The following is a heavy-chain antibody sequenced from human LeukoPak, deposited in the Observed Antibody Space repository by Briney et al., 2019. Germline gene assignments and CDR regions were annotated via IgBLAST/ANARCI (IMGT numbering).Heavy chain of an antibody. V-gene: IGHV4-30-2*01. CDR1: GGSISSGGYS. Sequence: SETLSLTCAVSGGSISSGGYSWSWIRQPPGKGLEWIGEIYDSGSTNYNPSLKSRLTLSVDKSKNQFSVRLSSVTAADTAVYYCSFKGSKGGAFDIWGQGTMVTVSS. CDR2: IYDSGST. CDR3: SFKGSKGGAFDI. J-gene: IGHJ3*02.